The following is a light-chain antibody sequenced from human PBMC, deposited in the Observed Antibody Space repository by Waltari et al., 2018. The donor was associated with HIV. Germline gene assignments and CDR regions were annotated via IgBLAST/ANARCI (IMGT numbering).Light chain of an antibody. CDR3: YSRDSTTNHRV. Sequence: SSELTQDPVVSVALGQTVTITCQGDSLSSYYSTWYQQKPGQAPLLVCFGKNSRPSGIPDRFSGSNSRNKASLTITGAQAEDEADYYCYSRDSTTNHRVFGGGTKLTVL. J-gene: IGLJ2*01. CDR2: GKN. CDR1: SLSSYY. V-gene: IGLV3-19*01.